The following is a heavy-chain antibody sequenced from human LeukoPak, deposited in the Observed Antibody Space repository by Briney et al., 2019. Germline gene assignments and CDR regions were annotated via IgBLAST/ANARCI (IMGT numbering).Heavy chain of an antibody. Sequence: SETLSLTCAVYGGSFSGYYWSWIRQPPGKGLEWIGEINHSGSTNYNPSLKSRVTISVDTSKNQFSLKLSSVTAADTAVYYCARWGLQLWFLDYWGQGTLVTVSS. V-gene: IGHV4-34*01. CDR2: INHSGST. D-gene: IGHD5-18*01. CDR3: ARWGLQLWFLDY. J-gene: IGHJ4*02. CDR1: GGSFSGYY.